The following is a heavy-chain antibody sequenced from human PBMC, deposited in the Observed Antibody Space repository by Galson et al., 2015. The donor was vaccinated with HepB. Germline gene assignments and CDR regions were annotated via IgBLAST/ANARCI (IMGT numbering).Heavy chain of an antibody. Sequence: SLRLSCAASGFTFSDYYMGWVRQAPGKGLEWVSYISKSSRSRTYADSVKGRFSISRDNAKNSLYLQVNSLRAEDTAIYYCARLRIVGATTLRAYGMDVWGQGTTVTVSS. CDR1: GFTFSDYY. CDR3: ARLRIVGATTLRAYGMDV. V-gene: IGHV3-11*06. D-gene: IGHD1-26*01. CDR2: ISKSSRSR. J-gene: IGHJ6*02.